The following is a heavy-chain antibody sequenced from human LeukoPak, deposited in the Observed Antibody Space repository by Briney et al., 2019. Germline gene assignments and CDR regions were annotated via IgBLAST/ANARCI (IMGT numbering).Heavy chain of an antibody. CDR2: IQFDGSSA. Sequence: PGGSLRLSCAASGFTFGSYGMHWVRQAPGKGLEWVAFIQFDGSSAYYSDSVKGRFTIPRDNSKNTLYLQMNSLRAEDTAVYYCAKDVRATHYDILTGYYSPIGYWGQGTLVTVSS. D-gene: IGHD3-9*01. CDR1: GFTFGSYG. V-gene: IGHV3-30*02. CDR3: AKDVRATHYDILTGYYSPIGY. J-gene: IGHJ4*02.